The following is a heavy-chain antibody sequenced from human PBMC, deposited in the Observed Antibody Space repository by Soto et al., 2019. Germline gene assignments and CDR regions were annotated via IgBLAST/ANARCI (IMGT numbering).Heavy chain of an antibody. J-gene: IGHJ4*02. CDR3: AKDICGRFGTSCPLGFDY. CDR2: ISWNSGSI. V-gene: IGHV3-9*01. CDR1: GFTFDDYA. D-gene: IGHD2-2*01. Sequence: GGSLRLSCAASGFTFDDYAMHWVRQAPGKGLEWVSGISWNSGSIGYADSVKGRFTISRDNAKNSLYLQMNSLRAEDTALYYCAKDICGRFGTSCPLGFDYWGQGTLVTVSS.